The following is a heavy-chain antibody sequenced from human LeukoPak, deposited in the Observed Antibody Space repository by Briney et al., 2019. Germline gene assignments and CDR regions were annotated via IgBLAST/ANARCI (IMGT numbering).Heavy chain of an antibody. V-gene: IGHV3-21*01. CDR3: ARVGTTVTSVDY. CDR2: ISSSSSYI. CDR1: GFTFSSYS. J-gene: IGHJ4*02. D-gene: IGHD4-17*01. Sequence: GGSLRLSCAASGFTFSSYSMNWVRQAPGKGLKWVSSISSSSSYIYYADSVKGRFTISRDNAKNSLYLQMNSLRAEDTAVYYCARVGTTVTSVDYWGQGTLVTVSS.